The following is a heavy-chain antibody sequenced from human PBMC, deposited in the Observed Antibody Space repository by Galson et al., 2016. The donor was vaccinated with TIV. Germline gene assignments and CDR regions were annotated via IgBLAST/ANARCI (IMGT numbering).Heavy chain of an antibody. Sequence: SLRLSCAASGFRVSDNYMTWVRQTPGKGLEWISVIFSGDRSFYADSVKGRFTVSRDYAKNTIYLEMDSLRIEDTAVYYCARDRIHCAGTGDDCYYYYYFGMDVWRQGTTGTVSS. CDR3: ARDRIHCAGTGDDCYYYYYFGMDV. V-gene: IGHV3-66*02. D-gene: IGHD2-15*01. CDR1: GFRVSDNY. J-gene: IGHJ6*02. CDR2: IFSGDRS.